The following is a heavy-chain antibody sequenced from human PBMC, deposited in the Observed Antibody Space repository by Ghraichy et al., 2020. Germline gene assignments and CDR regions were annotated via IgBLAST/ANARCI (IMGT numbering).Heavy chain of an antibody. CDR1: GGSISSGNYY. CDR3: ARDHSSRGWGEYFDY. Sequence: SETLSLTCTVSGGSISSGNYYWSWIRQPPGKGLEWIGYIYYSGNTYYNPSLKSRVSISVDTSKNQFSLKLSSVTAADTAVYFCARDHSSRGWGEYFDYWGQGTLVTVAS. J-gene: IGHJ4*02. D-gene: IGHD3-16*01. V-gene: IGHV4-30-4*08. CDR2: IYYSGNT.